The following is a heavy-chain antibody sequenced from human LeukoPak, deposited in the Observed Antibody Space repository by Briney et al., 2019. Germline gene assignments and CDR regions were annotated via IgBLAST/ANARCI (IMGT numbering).Heavy chain of an antibody. V-gene: IGHV3-21*01. CDR2: ISTSSSYI. CDR1: GFTFSSYS. D-gene: IGHD5-18*01. CDR3: ARDGSSYGRYFDL. J-gene: IGHJ2*01. Sequence: GSLRLSCTASGFTFSSYSMNWVRQAPGKGLEWVSSISTSSSYIYYADSVKGRFTISRDNARNSLYLQMNTLRAEDTAVYSCARDGSSYGRYFDLWGRGTLVTVSS.